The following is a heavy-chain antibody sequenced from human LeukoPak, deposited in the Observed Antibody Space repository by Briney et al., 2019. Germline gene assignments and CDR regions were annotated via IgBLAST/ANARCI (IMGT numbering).Heavy chain of an antibody. Sequence: SGGSLRLSCAASGFTFSSYAMSWVRQAPGKGLEWVSTISGSGAGTYYADSVKGRFTISRDNSKNTLYLQMNSLRAEDTAVYYCAKDKRVRYYGSGSYYTPDAFDIWGQGTMVIVSS. CDR2: ISGSGAGT. V-gene: IGHV3-23*01. CDR1: GFTFSSYA. J-gene: IGHJ3*02. CDR3: AKDKRVRYYGSGSYYTPDAFDI. D-gene: IGHD3-10*01.